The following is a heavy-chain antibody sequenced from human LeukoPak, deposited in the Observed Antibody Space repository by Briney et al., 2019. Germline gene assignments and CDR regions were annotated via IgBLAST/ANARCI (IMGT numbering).Heavy chain of an antibody. D-gene: IGHD3-10*01. CDR1: GGSTSSNIYY. Sequence: PSETLSLPCTVSGGSTSSNIYYWRWIRQPPGKGLEWIGEINHSGSTNYNPSLKSRVTISVDTSKNQFSLKLSSVTAADTAVYYCARLRPYYYYMDVWGKGTTVTISS. CDR3: ARLRPYYYYMDV. J-gene: IGHJ6*03. V-gene: IGHV4-39*07. CDR2: INHSGST.